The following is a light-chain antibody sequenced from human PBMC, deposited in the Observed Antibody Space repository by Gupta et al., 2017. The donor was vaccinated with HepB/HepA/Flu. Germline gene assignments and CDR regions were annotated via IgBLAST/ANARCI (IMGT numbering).Light chain of an antibody. J-gene: IGLJ3*02. Sequence: SYELTQPLSVSVSPGQTASITCSGDKLGRNYVSWYQQKPGRSPVLVMYQYIKRPSGIPERFAGSNSGSTATLTISGTQAMDEADYYSQAWDSSTAVFGGGTKLTVL. CDR2: QYI. V-gene: IGLV3-1*01. CDR1: KLGRNY. CDR3: QAWDSSTAV.